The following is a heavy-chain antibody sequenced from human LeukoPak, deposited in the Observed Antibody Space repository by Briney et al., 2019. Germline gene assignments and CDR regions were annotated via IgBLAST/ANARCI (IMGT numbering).Heavy chain of an antibody. Sequence: ASVRVSCKASGYTFTTYGISWVRQAPGQGLEWMGWISAYNGNTNYVQKLQGRVTMTTDTSTSTAYMELSSLRSDDTAVYYCARDQGVVKGFDPWGQGTLVTVSS. CDR2: ISAYNGNT. V-gene: IGHV1-18*01. CDR3: ARDQGVVKGFDP. D-gene: IGHD3-16*01. CDR1: GYTFTTYG. J-gene: IGHJ5*02.